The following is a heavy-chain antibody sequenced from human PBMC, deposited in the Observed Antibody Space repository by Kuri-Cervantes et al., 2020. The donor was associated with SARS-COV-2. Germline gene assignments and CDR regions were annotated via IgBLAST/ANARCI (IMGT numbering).Heavy chain of an antibody. J-gene: IGHJ4*02. CDR2: IKSKTDGGTT. D-gene: IGHD3-22*01. CDR1: GFTFSNAW. CDR3: TTELRYYYDSSGYQFDN. Sequence: GGSLRLSCAASGFTFSNAWMSWVRQAPGKGLEWVGRIKSKTDGGTTDYAAPVKGRFTISRDDSKNTLYLQMNSLKTEDTAVYYCTTELRYYYDSSGYQFDNWGQGTLVTVSS. V-gene: IGHV3-15*01.